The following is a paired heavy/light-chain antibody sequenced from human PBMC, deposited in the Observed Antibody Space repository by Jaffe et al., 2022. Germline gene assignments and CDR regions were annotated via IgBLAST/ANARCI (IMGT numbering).Heavy chain of an antibody. V-gene: IGHV1-2*02. CDR3: ASTSPHSIYSTSWYGGASLPFDP. Sequence: QVQLVQSGAEVKKPGASVKVSCKASGYTFTGYYMHWVRQAPGQGLEWMGWINPNSGGTNYAQKFQGRVTMTRDTSISTAYMELSRLTSDDTAVYYCASTSPHSIYSTSWYGGASLPFDPWGQGTLVTVSS. CDR1: GYTFTGYY. CDR2: INPNSGGT. D-gene: IGHD6-13*01. J-gene: IGHJ5*02.
Light chain of an antibody. J-gene: IGLJ2*01. CDR2: EVS. Sequence: QSALTQPASVSGSPGQSITISCTGTSSDVGNYNLVSWYQQHPGKAPKLMIYEVSKRPSGVSNRFSGSKSGNTASLTISGLQAEDEADYYCCSYAGSSTVVFGGGTKLTVL. CDR1: SSDVGNYNL. CDR3: CSYAGSSTVV. V-gene: IGLV2-23*02.